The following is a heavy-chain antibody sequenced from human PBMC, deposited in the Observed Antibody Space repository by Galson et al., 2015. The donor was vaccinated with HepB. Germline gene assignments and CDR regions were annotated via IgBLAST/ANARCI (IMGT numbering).Heavy chain of an antibody. CDR1: GYSFTSYW. D-gene: IGHD4-23*01. J-gene: IGHJ4*02. Sequence: QSGAEVKKPGESLRISCKGSGYSFTSYWISWVRQMPGKGLEWMGSINPTDSYTNFSPSFQGHVTISADKSIRTAYLQWNGLRASDTAMYYCARHEVGTWELPTTIDYWGQGTLVTVSS. CDR2: INPTDSYT. CDR3: ARHEVGTWELPTTIDY. V-gene: IGHV5-10-1*01.